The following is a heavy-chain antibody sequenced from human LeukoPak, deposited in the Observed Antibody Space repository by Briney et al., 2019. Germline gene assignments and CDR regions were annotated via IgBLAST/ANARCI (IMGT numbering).Heavy chain of an antibody. CDR2: IYYSGST. Sequence: SQTLSLTSTVSGGSISSGGYYWSWIRQHPGKGLEWIGYIYYSGSTYYNPSLKSRVTISVDTSKNQFSLKLSSVTAADTAVYYCVRDAGGYSYGFPDAFDIWGQGTMVTVSS. V-gene: IGHV4-31*03. CDR1: GGSISSGGYY. J-gene: IGHJ3*02. CDR3: VRDAGGYSYGFPDAFDI. D-gene: IGHD5-18*01.